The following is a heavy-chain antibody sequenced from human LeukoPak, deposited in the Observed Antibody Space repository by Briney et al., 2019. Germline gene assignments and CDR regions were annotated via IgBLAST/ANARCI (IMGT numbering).Heavy chain of an antibody. J-gene: IGHJ3*02. D-gene: IGHD3-22*01. CDR2: ISYDGSIK. CDR1: GFTFRNYA. CDR3: ARGCYDSSGYCAGFDI. Sequence: GGSLRLSCAASGFTFRNYAMHWVRQAPGKGLDWVTDISYDGSIKYYADSVKGRFTISRDNSKNTLYVQMNSLRAEDTAVYYCARGCYDSSGYCAGFDIWGQGTMVTVSS. V-gene: IGHV3-30*04.